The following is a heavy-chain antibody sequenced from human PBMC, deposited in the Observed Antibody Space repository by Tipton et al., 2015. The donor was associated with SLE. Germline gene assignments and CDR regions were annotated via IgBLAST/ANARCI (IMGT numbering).Heavy chain of an antibody. D-gene: IGHD6-6*01. CDR1: GGTFSSYA. J-gene: IGHJ6*02. Sequence: QSGAEVKKPGSSVKVSCKASGGTFSSYAISWVRQAPGQGLEWMGGIIPIFGTANYAQKFQGRVTITTDESTSTAYMELSSLRSEDTAVYYCARSPVAYGGSSPYYYYYGMDVWGQGTTVTVSS. V-gene: IGHV1-69*05. CDR3: ARSPVAYGGSSPYYYYYGMDV. CDR2: IIPIFGTA.